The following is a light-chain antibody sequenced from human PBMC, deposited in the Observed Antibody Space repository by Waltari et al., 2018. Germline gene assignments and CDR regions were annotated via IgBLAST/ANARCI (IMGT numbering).Light chain of an antibody. CDR2: GVR. CDR3: CSYAYTFWV. Sequence: QPHAPKLVIYGVRTRPSGVPDRFSGSKSSNTASLTISELQAEDEAYYYCCSYAYTFWVFGGGTKLTVL. J-gene: IGLJ3*02. V-gene: IGLV2-11*01.